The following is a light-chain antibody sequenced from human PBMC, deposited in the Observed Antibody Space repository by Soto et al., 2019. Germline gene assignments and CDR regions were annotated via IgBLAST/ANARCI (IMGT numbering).Light chain of an antibody. CDR2: DAS. CDR3: QQRNNWPRT. CDR1: QSVSSY. V-gene: IGKV3-11*01. J-gene: IGKJ1*01. Sequence: EIVLTQSPATLSLSPGERATLSCRASQSVSSYLAWYQQKPGQAPRLLIYDASNRATGIPARFSGSGSGTDFTLTISSLEPEDLAVYYCQQRNNWPRTFSQGTKVEIK.